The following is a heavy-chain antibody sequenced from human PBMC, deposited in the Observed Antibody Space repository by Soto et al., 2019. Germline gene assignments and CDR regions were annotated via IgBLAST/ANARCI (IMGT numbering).Heavy chain of an antibody. V-gene: IGHV1-69*13. Sequence: SVKVSCKASGGTFSSYAISWVRQAPGQGLEWMGGIIPIFGTANYAQKFQGRVTITADESTSTAYMELSSLRSEDTAVYYCARNWNRSKPPGTPGDYYYYYRMDVWGQGTTVTVSS. CDR3: ARNWNRSKPPGTPGDYYYYYRMDV. CDR2: IIPIFGTA. J-gene: IGHJ6*02. D-gene: IGHD1-1*01. CDR1: GGTFSSYA.